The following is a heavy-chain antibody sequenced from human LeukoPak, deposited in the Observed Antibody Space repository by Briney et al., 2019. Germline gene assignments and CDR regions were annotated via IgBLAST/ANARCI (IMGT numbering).Heavy chain of an antibody. CDR1: GVSISSGSYY. CDR3: ARDSNPGSNDEGGFDY. D-gene: IGHD1-1*01. J-gene: IGHJ4*02. CDR2: IYYSGST. Sequence: RPSETLSLTCTVSGVSISSGSYYWSWIRQPPGKGLEWIGYIYYSGSTNYNPSLKSRVTISVDTSKNQFSLKLSSVTAADTAVYYCARDSNPGSNDEGGFDYWGQGTLVTVSS. V-gene: IGHV4-61*01.